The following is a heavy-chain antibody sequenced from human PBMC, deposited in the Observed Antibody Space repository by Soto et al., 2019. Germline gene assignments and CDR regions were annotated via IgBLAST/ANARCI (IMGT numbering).Heavy chain of an antibody. D-gene: IGHD3-22*01. Sequence: EVQLLESGGGLVQPGGSLRLSCAASGFTFSSYAMSWDRQAPGKGLEWVSAISGSGGSTYYADSVKGRFTISRDNYKNTLYLQMNSLRAEDTAVYYCAKDPGPPSTYYYDSSGYYLSAFDIWGQGTMVTVSS. CDR3: AKDPGPPSTYYYDSSGYYLSAFDI. CDR1: GFTFSSYA. CDR2: ISGSGGST. J-gene: IGHJ3*02. V-gene: IGHV3-23*01.